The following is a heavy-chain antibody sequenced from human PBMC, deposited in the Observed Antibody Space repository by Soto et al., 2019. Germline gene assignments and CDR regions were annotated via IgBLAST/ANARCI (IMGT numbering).Heavy chain of an antibody. V-gene: IGHV3-74*03. Sequence: PGGPLRLACAASGFSLSPYWMHWVRQAPGRGLEGVSRLSSDGFGAAYADSVKGRFFISSDIASNTLFLQMNSLRADDTAVYYCARDLGGPDYWGRGTSVTVSS. CDR2: LSSDGFGA. CDR3: ARDLGGPDY. D-gene: IGHD3-16*01. CDR1: GFSLSPYW. J-gene: IGHJ4*02.